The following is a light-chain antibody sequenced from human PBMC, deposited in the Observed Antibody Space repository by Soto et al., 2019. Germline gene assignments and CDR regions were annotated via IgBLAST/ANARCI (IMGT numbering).Light chain of an antibody. V-gene: IGKV1-5*01. CDR1: QTISSW. CDR3: QQYKSYST. Sequence: DIQMTQSPSTLSSCVGDRVTITCRASQTISSWLAWYQQKPGKAPKVLIYNVSNLESGVPSRFSGSGSGTEFTLTISSLQPDDFATYYCQQYKSYSTFGGGTKVEIK. CDR2: NVS. J-gene: IGKJ4*01.